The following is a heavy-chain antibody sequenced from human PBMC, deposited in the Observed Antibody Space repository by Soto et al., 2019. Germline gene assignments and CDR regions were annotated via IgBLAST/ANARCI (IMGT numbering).Heavy chain of an antibody. V-gene: IGHV3-23*01. J-gene: IGHJ6*03. CDR2: ISGSGGST. D-gene: IGHD4-4*01. Sequence: PGGSLRLSCAASGFTFSSYAMSWVRQAPGKGLEWVSAISGSGGSTYYADSVKGRFTISRDNSKNTLYLQMNSLRAEDTAVYYWAKGGATVFEWYYYYMDVWGKGTRVTVSS. CDR3: AKGGATVFEWYYYYMDV. CDR1: GFTFSSYA.